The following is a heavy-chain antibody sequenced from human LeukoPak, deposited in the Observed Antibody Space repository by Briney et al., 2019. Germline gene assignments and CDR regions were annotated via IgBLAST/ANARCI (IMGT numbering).Heavy chain of an antibody. CDR2: INHSGST. D-gene: IGHD4-17*01. J-gene: IGHJ4*02. Sequence: SETLSLTCAVYGGSFSDYYWSWIRQPPGKGLEWIGEINHSGSTNYNPSLKSRVTISVDTSKNQFSLNLSSVTAADTAVYYCARDSGPYGDLRNWGQGTLVTVSS. CDR1: GGSFSDYY. CDR3: ARDSGPYGDLRN. V-gene: IGHV4-34*01.